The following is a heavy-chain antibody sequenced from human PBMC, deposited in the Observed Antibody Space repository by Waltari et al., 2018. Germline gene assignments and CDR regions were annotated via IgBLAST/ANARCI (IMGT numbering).Heavy chain of an antibody. V-gene: IGHV4-4*07. CDR2: IYTSGST. J-gene: IGHJ6*03. CDR3: AREGYSSSWYFAYYYYYMDV. CDR1: GGSISSYY. D-gene: IGHD6-13*01. Sequence: QVQLQESGPGLVKPSETLSLTCTVSGGSISSYYWSWIRQPAGKGLEWIGRIYTSGSTNYNPSLKSRVTMSVDTSKNQFSLKLSSVTAADTAVYYCAREGYSSSWYFAYYYYYMDVWGKGTTVTISS.